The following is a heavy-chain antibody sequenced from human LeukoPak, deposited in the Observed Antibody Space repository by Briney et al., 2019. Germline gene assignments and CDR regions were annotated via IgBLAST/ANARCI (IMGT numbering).Heavy chain of an antibody. CDR3: AKDLGYRGATENPDY. CDR2: IRYDGSNK. CDR1: GFTFSSYG. J-gene: IGHJ4*02. V-gene: IGHV3-30*02. D-gene: IGHD5-24*01. Sequence: GGSLRLSCAASGFTFSSYGMHWVRQAPGKGLEWVAVIRYDGSNKYYADSVKGRFTISRDNSKNTLYLQMNSLRAEDTAVYYCAKDLGYRGATENPDYWGQGTLVTVSS.